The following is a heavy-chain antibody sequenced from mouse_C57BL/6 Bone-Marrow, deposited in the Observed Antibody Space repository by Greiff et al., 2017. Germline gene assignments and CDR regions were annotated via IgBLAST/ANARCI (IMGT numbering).Heavy chain of an antibody. J-gene: IGHJ3*01. V-gene: IGHV1-69*01. CDR2: IDPSDSYT. Sequence: VQLQQPGAELVMPGASVKLSCKASGYTFTSYWMHWVKQSTGQGLEWIGEIDPSDSYTNYNQKFKGKSTLTVAKSSSTAYMQLSSLTSEDSAVYYCARWGYGSSPWFAYWGQGTLVTVSA. D-gene: IGHD1-1*01. CDR1: GYTFTSYW. CDR3: ARWGYGSSPWFAY.